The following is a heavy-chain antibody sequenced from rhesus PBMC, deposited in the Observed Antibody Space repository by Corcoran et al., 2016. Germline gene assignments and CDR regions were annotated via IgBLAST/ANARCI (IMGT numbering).Heavy chain of an antibody. D-gene: IGHD4-4*01. CDR2: IVGREGST. J-gene: IGHJ4*01. V-gene: IGHV4-127*01. Sequence: QLQLQESGPGLVKPSETLSLTCAVSGYSISSGYGWSWIRQPPGKGLEWIGYIVGREGSTKHNPSRKGRVTISKNTSKNQFSLKLSSVTAADTAVYYCARDSRVATPIDYWGQGVLVTVSS. CDR1: GYSISSGYG. CDR3: ARDSRVATPIDY.